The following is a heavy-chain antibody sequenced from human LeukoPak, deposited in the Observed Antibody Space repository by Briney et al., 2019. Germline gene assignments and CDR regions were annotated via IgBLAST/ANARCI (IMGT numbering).Heavy chain of an antibody. CDR3: ARDSRGNWFDP. J-gene: IGHJ5*02. D-gene: IGHD3-10*01. V-gene: IGHV3-7*01. CDR1: GFIFSSYW. Sequence: GGSLRLSCAASGFIFSSYWMSWVRQAPGKGLEWVANIKQDGGEIYYVDSVKGRFTISRGNAKNSLYLQMNSLRAEDTAVYYCARDSRGNWFDPWGQGTLVTVSS. CDR2: IKQDGGEI.